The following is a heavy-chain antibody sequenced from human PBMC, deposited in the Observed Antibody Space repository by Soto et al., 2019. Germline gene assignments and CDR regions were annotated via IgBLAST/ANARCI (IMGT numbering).Heavy chain of an antibody. J-gene: IGHJ6*02. CDR1: GFSLSTAGVG. V-gene: IGHV2-5*02. Sequence: QITLKESGPTLVKPTQTLTLTCTFSGFSLSTAGVGLGWIRQPPGEALEWLALIYWDNDKRYSPSLKSRPTITKDASKNQVVLTMTNMDPVDKATYYCAHSRCGGDCLQSYSSPYYYGMDVWGQGTTVTVSS. CDR2: IYWDNDK. D-gene: IGHD2-21*02. CDR3: AHSRCGGDCLQSYSSPYYYGMDV.